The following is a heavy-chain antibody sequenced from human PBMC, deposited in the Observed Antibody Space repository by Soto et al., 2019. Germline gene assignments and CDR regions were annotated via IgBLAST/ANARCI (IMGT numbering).Heavy chain of an antibody. D-gene: IGHD2-2*01. J-gene: IGHJ4*02. CDR2: LYSGGNT. CDR3: ALRRVAYADF. Sequence: GGSLRLSCAASEFTVTNNEMSWVRQAPGKGLEWVSILYSGGNTYYADSVEGRFTISRDGSKNTLYLHMNSLRAEDTAVYYCALRRVAYADFWGQGTRVTVSS. V-gene: IGHV3-53*01. CDR1: EFTVTNNE.